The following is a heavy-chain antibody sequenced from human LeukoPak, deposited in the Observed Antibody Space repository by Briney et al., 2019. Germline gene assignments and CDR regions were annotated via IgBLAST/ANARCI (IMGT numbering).Heavy chain of an antibody. V-gene: IGHV4-30-4*01. CDR3: AGFFGYSNWLDP. J-gene: IGHJ5*02. CDR2: IYYSGST. D-gene: IGHD5-18*01. CDR1: GGSISSGDYY. Sequence: PSETLSLTCTVSGGSISSGDYYWSWIRQPPGKGLEWIGYIYYSGSTYYNPSLKSRVTISVDTSKNQFSLKLSSVTAADTAVYYCAGFFGYSNWLDPWGQGTLVTVSS.